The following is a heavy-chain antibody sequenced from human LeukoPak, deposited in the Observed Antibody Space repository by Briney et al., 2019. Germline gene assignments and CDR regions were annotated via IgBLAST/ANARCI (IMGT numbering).Heavy chain of an antibody. V-gene: IGHV4-4*07. CDR3: ARDSRYSGSSY. D-gene: IGHD1-26*01. CDR1: GGSISGYY. Sequence: SETLSLTCTVSGGSISGYYWSWIRQPAGKGLEWIGRIYTSGSTNYNPSLKGRVTMSVDTSKNQFSLNLTSVTAADTAVYYCARDSRYSGSSYWGQGTLVTVSS. CDR2: IYTSGST. J-gene: IGHJ4*02.